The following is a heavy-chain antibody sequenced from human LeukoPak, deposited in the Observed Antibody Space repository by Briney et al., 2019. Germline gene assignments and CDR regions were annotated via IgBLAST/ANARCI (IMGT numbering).Heavy chain of an antibody. CDR1: GYSFTNYW. D-gene: IGHD3-9*01. J-gene: IGHJ4*02. Sequence: ESLNISCKGSGYSFTNYWIGWVRQMPGKGLEWMGIIYPGDSDTRYSPSFQGQVTISADKSISTAYLQWSSLKASDTAMYYCASSLDRYYFDYWGQGTLVTVSS. CDR2: IYPGDSDT. V-gene: IGHV5-51*01. CDR3: ASSLDRYYFDY.